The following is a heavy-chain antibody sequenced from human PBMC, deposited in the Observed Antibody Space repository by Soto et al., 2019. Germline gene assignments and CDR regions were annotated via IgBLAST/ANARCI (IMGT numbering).Heavy chain of an antibody. CDR3: ARHLNYGSGSYNWFDP. V-gene: IGHV5-10-1*01. CDR1: GYSFTSYW. J-gene: IGHJ5*02. D-gene: IGHD3-10*01. Sequence: LGESLKISCKGSGYSFTSYWISWVRQMPGKGLEWMGRIDPSDSYTNYSPSFQGHVTISADKSISTAYLQWSSLKASDTAMYYCARHLNYGSGSYNWFDPWGQGTLVTVSS. CDR2: IDPSDSYT.